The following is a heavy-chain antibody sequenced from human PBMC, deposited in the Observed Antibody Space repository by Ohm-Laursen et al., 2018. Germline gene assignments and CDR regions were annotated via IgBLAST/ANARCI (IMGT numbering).Heavy chain of an antibody. CDR1: GFTFSSYA. J-gene: IGHJ4*02. Sequence: GSLRLSCVASGFTFSSYAMSWVRQAPEKGLEWVSGLSGSGHDTYYTDSVKGRFTISRDNSKNTLYLQMNGLRAEDTAVYYCAKTRYFSRGSCDFDYWGQGTLVTVSS. CDR2: LSGSGHDT. V-gene: IGHV3-23*01. CDR3: AKTRYFSRGSCDFDY. D-gene: IGHD2-15*01.